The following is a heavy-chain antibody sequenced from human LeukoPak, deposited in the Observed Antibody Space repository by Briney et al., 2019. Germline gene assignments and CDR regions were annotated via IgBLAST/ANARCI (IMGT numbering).Heavy chain of an antibody. CDR1: GESISGLY. D-gene: IGHD2-21*01. CDR2: IYYSGST. V-gene: IGHV4-59*11. Sequence: PSETLSLICTLSGESISGLYWTCIRQPPGKGLEGIGYIYYSGSTNYNPSLKSRVTISVDTSKNQFSLKLSSVTAADTAVYYCARGVVIAPQTFDYWGQGTLVSVSS. J-gene: IGHJ4*02. CDR3: ARGVVIAPQTFDY.